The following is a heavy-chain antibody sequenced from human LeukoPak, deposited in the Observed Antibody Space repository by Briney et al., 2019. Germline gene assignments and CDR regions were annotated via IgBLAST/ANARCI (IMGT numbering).Heavy chain of an antibody. J-gene: IGHJ4*02. CDR1: GFTFSSYW. CDR2: IKQDGSEK. Sequence: GGSLRLSCAASGFTFSSYWMSWVRQAPGKGLEWVANIKQDGSEKYYVDSVKGRFTISRDNAKNSLYLQMNSLRAEDTAVYYCARSPPIVVVTASLDYWGQGTLVTVSS. CDR3: ARSPPIVVVTASLDY. V-gene: IGHV3-7*01. D-gene: IGHD2-21*02.